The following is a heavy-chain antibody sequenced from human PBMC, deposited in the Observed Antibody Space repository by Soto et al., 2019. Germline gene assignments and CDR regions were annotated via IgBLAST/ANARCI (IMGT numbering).Heavy chain of an antibody. Sequence: GGSLRLSCAASGFTFSSYAMSWVRQAPGKGLEWVSAISGSGGSTYYADSVKGRFTISRDNSKNTLYLQMNSLRAEDTAVYYCAKLNTMIVVARGSWFDPWGQGTLVTVSS. CDR3: AKLNTMIVVARGSWFDP. J-gene: IGHJ5*02. CDR2: ISGSGGST. D-gene: IGHD3-22*01. CDR1: GFTFSSYA. V-gene: IGHV3-23*01.